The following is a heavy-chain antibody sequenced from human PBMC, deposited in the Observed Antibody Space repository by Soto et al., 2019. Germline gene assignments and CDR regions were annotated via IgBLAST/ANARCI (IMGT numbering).Heavy chain of an antibody. Sequence: QVQLQQWGAGLLKPSETLSLTCAVYGGSFSGYYWSWIRQPPGKGLEWIGEINHSGSTNYNPSLKRRGTISVDTSKNQFSLKLSSVTAADTAVYYCARGRLGDCSSTSCSGWFDPWGQGTLVTVSS. CDR2: INHSGST. J-gene: IGHJ5*02. D-gene: IGHD2-2*01. CDR3: ARGRLGDCSSTSCSGWFDP. V-gene: IGHV4-34*01. CDR1: GGSFSGYY.